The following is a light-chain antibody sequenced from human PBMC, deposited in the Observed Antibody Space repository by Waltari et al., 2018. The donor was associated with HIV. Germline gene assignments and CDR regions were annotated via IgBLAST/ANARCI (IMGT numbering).Light chain of an antibody. Sequence: DLSQPASVSVSPGQTATVSCSGDNLGNRFVCWYRQRPGQFPELIIYQDSRRPSGISYRFSGSTSGTKATLTIRGTQSLDEGDYYCQAWDTNTFVFGGGTRVTVL. CDR3: QAWDTNTFV. CDR1: NLGNRF. V-gene: IGLV3-1*01. J-gene: IGLJ1*01. CDR2: QDS.